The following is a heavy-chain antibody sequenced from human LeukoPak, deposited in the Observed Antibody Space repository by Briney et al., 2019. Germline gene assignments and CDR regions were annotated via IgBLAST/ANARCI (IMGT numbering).Heavy chain of an antibody. Sequence: SETLSLTCTVSGGSISSYYWSWIRQPPGKGLEWIGYIYYSGSTNYNPSLKSRVTISVDTSKNQFSLKLNSVSAADTAVYYCARLTVPLRFDPWGQGTLVTVSS. CDR3: ARLTVPLRFDP. V-gene: IGHV4-59*01. D-gene: IGHD2-2*01. CDR2: IYYSGST. J-gene: IGHJ5*02. CDR1: GGSISSYY.